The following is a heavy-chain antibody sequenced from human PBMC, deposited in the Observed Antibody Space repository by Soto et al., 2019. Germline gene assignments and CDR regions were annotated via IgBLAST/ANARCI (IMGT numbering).Heavy chain of an antibody. CDR1: GFTFSSYS. CDR2: ISSSSSTI. CDR3: ARDYDILTGQTPFDY. J-gene: IGHJ4*02. Sequence: PGGSLRLSCAASGFTFSSYSMNWVRQAPGKGLEWVSYISSSSSTIYYADSVKGRFTISRDNAKNSLYLQMNSLRDEDTAVYYCARDYDILTGQTPFDYWGQGTLVTVST. D-gene: IGHD3-9*01. V-gene: IGHV3-48*02.